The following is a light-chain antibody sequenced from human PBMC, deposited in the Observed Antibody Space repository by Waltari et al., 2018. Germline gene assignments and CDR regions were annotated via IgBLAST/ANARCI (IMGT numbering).Light chain of an antibody. V-gene: IGKV4-1*01. CDR3: QQYYTTPIT. Sequence: DIVMTPSSDSLAVSLGERANINCKSSQRVLYRSNNQNYLSWYQQRPGQPTKLLIYWASTRASGVPDRFSGSGSGTDFTLTISNLQTEDVAVYYCQQYYTTPITFGQGTRLDIK. CDR2: WAS. CDR1: QRVLYRSNNQNY. J-gene: IGKJ5*01.